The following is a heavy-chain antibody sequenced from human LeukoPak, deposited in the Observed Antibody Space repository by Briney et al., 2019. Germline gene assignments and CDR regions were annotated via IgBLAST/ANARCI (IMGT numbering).Heavy chain of an antibody. D-gene: IGHD3-10*01. CDR3: VRGPADYYGSGSRYYYYMDV. CDR2: INHSGST. V-gene: IGHV4-34*01. Sequence: PSETLSLTCAVYGGSFSGYYWSWIRQPPGKGLEWIGEINHSGSTNYNPSLKSRVTISVDTSKNQFSLKLSSVTAADTAVYYCVRGPADYYGSGSRYYYYMDVWGKGTTVTISS. J-gene: IGHJ6*03. CDR1: GGSFSGYY.